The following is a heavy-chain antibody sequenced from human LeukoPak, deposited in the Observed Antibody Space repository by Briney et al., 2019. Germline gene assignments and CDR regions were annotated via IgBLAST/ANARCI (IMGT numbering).Heavy chain of an antibody. CDR3: AREEQQWLVFGSQLYYFDY. D-gene: IGHD6-19*01. CDR2: IYTSGST. V-gene: IGHV4-4*07. Sequence: PSETLSLTCTVPGGSISSYYWSWIRQPAGKGLEWIGRIYTSGSTNYNPSLKSRVTMSVDTSKNQFSLKLSSVTAADTAVYYCAREEQQWLVFGSQLYYFDYWGQGTLVTVSS. CDR1: GGSISSYY. J-gene: IGHJ4*02.